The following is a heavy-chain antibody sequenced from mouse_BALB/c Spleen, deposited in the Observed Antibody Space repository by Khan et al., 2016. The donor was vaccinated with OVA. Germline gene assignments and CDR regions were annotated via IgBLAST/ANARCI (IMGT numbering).Heavy chain of an antibody. CDR2: IHYSGST. V-gene: IGHV3-1*02. Sequence: EVQLQESGPDLVKPSQSLSLTCTVTGYSITSGYSWYWIRQFPGNKLEWMGIIHYSGSTNYNPSLKSRISITRDTSKNTFFLQLNSVTTEDTATYYCARSGTTVVGYWYFDVWGAGTTVTVSS. J-gene: IGHJ1*01. CDR1: GYSITSGYS. CDR3: ARSGTTVVGYWYFDV. D-gene: IGHD1-1*01.